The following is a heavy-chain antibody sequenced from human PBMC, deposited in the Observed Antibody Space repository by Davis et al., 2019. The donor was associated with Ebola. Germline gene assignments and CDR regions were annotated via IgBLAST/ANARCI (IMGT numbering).Heavy chain of an antibody. J-gene: IGHJ4*02. CDR1: GGTFSSFA. CDR3: ATERGYSYGPFDY. CDR2: IIPIYGTP. V-gene: IGHV1-69*13. Sequence: AASVKVFCKASGGTFSSFAISWVRQAPGQGLEWMGGIIPIYGTPNNAQKFQGRVTITADESTSTAYMELSRLTSEDTAVYYCATERGYSYGPFDYWGQGTLVTVSS. D-gene: IGHD5-18*01.